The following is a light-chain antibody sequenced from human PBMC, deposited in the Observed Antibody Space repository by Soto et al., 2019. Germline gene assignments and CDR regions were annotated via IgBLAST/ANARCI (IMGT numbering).Light chain of an antibody. CDR3: QQYGSSPST. CDR2: GAS. CDR1: QSVSRY. J-gene: IGKJ5*01. V-gene: IGKV3-20*01. Sequence: EIVLTQSPATLSLSPGERATLSCRASQSVSRYLAWYQQKPGQAPRLLIYGASNRATGIPDRFSGSGSGTDFTLTIIRLEPEDFAVYYCQQYGSSPSTFGQGTRLEIK.